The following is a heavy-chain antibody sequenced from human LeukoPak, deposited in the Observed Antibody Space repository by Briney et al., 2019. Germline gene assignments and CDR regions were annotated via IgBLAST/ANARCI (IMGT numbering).Heavy chain of an antibody. CDR1: GGSISSGSYY. CDR3: ARDNGYLDY. J-gene: IGHJ4*02. V-gene: IGHV4-61*02. D-gene: IGHD2-8*01. Sequence: PSQTLSLTCTVSGGSISSGSYYWSWIRQPAGKGLEWIGRIYTSGSTNYNPSLKSRVTISVDTSKNQFSLKLSSVTAADTAVYYCARDNGYLDYWGQGTLVTVSS. CDR2: IYTSGST.